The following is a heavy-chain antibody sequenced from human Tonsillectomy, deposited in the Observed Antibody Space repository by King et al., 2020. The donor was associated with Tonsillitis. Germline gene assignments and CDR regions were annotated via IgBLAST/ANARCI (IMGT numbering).Heavy chain of an antibody. D-gene: IGHD7-27*01. CDR1: GLAFSDYG. CDR3: AKVVFINSWGYYFDY. CDR2: IHFDGSIK. V-gene: IGHV3-30*02. J-gene: IGHJ4*02. Sequence: VQLVESGGGVVQPGGSLRLSCAASGLAFSDYGMHWVRQAPGKGLEWVAFIHFDGSIKYYADSVKGRFTISRDNSKNTLYLQMNSLRAEDTAVYYCAKVVFINSWGYYFDYGGPEPLVTVSS.